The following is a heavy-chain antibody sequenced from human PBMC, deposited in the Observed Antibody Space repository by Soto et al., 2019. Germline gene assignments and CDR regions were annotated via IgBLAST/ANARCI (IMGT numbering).Heavy chain of an antibody. CDR3: VKDKERGGYDSDFDS. J-gene: IGHJ4*02. CDR1: GFTIGSYG. Sequence: EVQLLESGGGLIQPGGFLRLSCAASGFTIGSYGMGWVRQAPGKGLEWVSTITGGNTYYAASVKGRFTISRDNYKNTLYLQMGSLRAEDTALYYCVKDKERGGYDSDFDSWGQGTLVTVSS. V-gene: IGHV3-23*01. CDR2: ITGGNT. D-gene: IGHD3-3*01.